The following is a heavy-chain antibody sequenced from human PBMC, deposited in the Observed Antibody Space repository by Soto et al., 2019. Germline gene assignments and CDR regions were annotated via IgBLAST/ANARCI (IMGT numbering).Heavy chain of an antibody. V-gene: IGHV1-69*01. J-gene: IGHJ4*02. CDR1: GDSFTKYT. Sequence: QVQVVQSGAEVKKPGSSVRVSCKASGDSFTKYTVNWVRQAPRQGLEWRGGIISRFGTTNYAPTLQDRVTITADASMNTVYMELSSLRSDDTALYYCARGRGLYNSGRSQLDSWGQGTLVTVSS. D-gene: IGHD1-1*01. CDR2: IISRFGTT. CDR3: ARGRGLYNSGRSQLDS.